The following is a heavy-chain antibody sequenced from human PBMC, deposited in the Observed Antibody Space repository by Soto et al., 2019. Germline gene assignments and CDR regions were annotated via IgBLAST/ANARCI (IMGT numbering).Heavy chain of an antibody. CDR3: ARVQSAVVVAATPHLLAFMDV. CDR2: IIPIFGTA. Sequence: ASVKVSCKASGGTFSSYAISWVRQAPGQGLEWMGGIIPIFGTANYAQKFQGRVTITADKSTSTAYMELSSLRSEDTAVYYCARVQSAVVVAATPHLLAFMDVWGQGTTVTVSS. D-gene: IGHD2-15*01. J-gene: IGHJ6*02. CDR1: GGTFSSYA. V-gene: IGHV1-69*06.